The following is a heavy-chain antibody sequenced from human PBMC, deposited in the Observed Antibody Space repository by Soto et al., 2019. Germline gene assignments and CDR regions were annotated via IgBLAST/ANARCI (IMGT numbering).Heavy chain of an antibody. J-gene: IGHJ6*02. CDR1: GYTFTSYY. V-gene: IGHV1-46*01. Sequence: QVQLVQSGAEVKKPGASVKVSCKASGYTFTSYYMHWVRQAPGQGLEWMGIINPSGGSTSYAQKFQGRVTMTRDTSTSTVYMELGSLRSEDTAVYYCARDPAATMAGMDVWGQGTTVTVSS. D-gene: IGHD2-8*01. CDR3: ARDPAATMAGMDV. CDR2: INPSGGST.